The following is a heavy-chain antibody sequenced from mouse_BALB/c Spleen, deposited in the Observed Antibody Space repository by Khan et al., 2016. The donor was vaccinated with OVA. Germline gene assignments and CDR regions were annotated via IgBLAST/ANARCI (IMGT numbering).Heavy chain of an antibody. V-gene: IGHV1-15*01. D-gene: IGHD2-4*01. CDR1: GYTFTDYE. CDR3: SKEDMITGSAWFAY. CDR2: IDPETGGT. J-gene: IGHJ3*01. Sequence: VQLQESGAELVRPGASVTLSCKASGYTFTDYEIHWVKQTPVHGLEWIGAIDPETGGTAYNQKFKGKATLNADKSSSTAYVELRSLTSEDSAVYSFSKEDMITGSAWFAYWGQGTLVTVSA.